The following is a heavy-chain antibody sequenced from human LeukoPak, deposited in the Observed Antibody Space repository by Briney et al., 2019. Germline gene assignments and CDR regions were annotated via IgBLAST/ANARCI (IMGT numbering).Heavy chain of an antibody. Sequence: ASVKVSCKASGYTFTSYGISWVRQAPGQGLEWMGWISAYNGNTNYAQELQGRVTMTTDTSTSTAYMELRSLRSDDTAVYYCARTLSEWLRFYYYYGMDVWGQGTTVTVSS. J-gene: IGHJ6*02. CDR2: ISAYNGNT. V-gene: IGHV1-18*01. CDR1: GYTFTSYG. D-gene: IGHD5-12*01. CDR3: ARTLSEWLRFYYYYGMDV.